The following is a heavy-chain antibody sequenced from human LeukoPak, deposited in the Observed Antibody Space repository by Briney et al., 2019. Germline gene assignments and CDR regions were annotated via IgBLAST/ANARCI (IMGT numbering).Heavy chain of an antibody. CDR1: GGSISSSSYY. J-gene: IGHJ4*02. CDR2: IYYSGST. V-gene: IGHV4-39*01. Sequence: PSETLSLTCTVSGGSISSSSYYWGWIRQPPGKGLEWIGSIYYSGSTYYNPSLKSRVTISVDTSKNQFSLKLSSATAADTAVYYCARQSSRWELPRGYWGQGTLVTVSS. D-gene: IGHD1-26*01. CDR3: ARQSSRWELPRGY.